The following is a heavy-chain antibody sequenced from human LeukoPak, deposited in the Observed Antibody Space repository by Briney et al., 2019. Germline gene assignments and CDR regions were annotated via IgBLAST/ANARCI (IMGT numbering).Heavy chain of an antibody. CDR1: GYTFTSYG. CDR2: ISAYNGNT. D-gene: IGHD6-13*01. V-gene: IGHV1-18*01. J-gene: IGHJ5*02. Sequence: GASVKVSCKASGYTFTSYGISGVRQAPGQGLEWMGWISAYNGNTNYAQKLQGRVTMTTDTSTSTAYMELRSLRSDDTAVYYCAREGEAAAGTESPTINWFDPWGQGTLVTVSS. CDR3: AREGEAAAGTESPTINWFDP.